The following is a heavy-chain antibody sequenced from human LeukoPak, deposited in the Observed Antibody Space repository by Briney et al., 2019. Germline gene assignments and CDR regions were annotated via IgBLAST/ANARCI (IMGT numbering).Heavy chain of an antibody. V-gene: IGHV1-2*04. CDR3: ARDPIFRSTVTTRGLMEPAFDI. J-gene: IGHJ3*02. D-gene: IGHD4-17*01. CDR2: INPNSGGT. CDR1: GYTFTGYY. Sequence: ASVKVSCKASGYTFTGYYMHWVRQAPGQGLEWMGWINPNSGGTNYAQKFQGWVTMTRDTSISTAYMELSRLRSDDTAVYYCARDPIFRSTVTTRGLMEPAFDIWGQGAMVTVSS.